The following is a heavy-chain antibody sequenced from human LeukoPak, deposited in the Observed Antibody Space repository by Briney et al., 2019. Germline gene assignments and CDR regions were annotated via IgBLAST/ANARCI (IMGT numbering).Heavy chain of an antibody. CDR3: ARGSVTSLRPFDY. CDR1: GFTISDNY. V-gene: IGHV3-11*01. J-gene: IGHJ4*02. CDR2: ISSSGHSI. D-gene: IGHD2-21*02. Sequence: GGSLRLSCAASGFTISDNYMSWIRQAPGKGLEWITYISSSGHSIYYADSVKGRFTISRDTAQNSVHLQMNSLGAEDTAVYYCARGSVTSLRPFDYWGQGALVTVSS.